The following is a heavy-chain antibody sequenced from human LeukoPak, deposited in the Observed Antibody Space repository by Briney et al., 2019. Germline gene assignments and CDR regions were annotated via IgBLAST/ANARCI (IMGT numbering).Heavy chain of an antibody. V-gene: IGHV1-69*06. D-gene: IGHD3-16*02. Sequence: SVKVSCKVSVGIFGCYAINWVRQAPGQGLEWLGRIIPIFDTPNYAQTFQGRVTISADKSTRTVYMELTSLRSEDTALYYCAKGSRLREAGSYRFWGQGTLVTVSS. J-gene: IGHJ4*02. CDR3: AKGSRLREAGSYRF. CDR2: IIPIFDTP. CDR1: VGIFGCYA.